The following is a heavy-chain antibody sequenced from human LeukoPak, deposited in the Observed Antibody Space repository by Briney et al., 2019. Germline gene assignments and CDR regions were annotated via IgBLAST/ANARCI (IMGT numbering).Heavy chain of an antibody. CDR1: GFSLSTTGVG. J-gene: IGHJ4*02. V-gene: IGHV2-5*01. D-gene: IGHD3-10*01. CDR2: IYWNDEK. Sequence: SGPTLVKPTQTLTLTCTFAGFSLSTTGVGVGWIRQPPGKALEWLALIYWNDEKRYSPSLKSRLTTTKDTSKNQVVLTMTNMDPVDTATYYCARRLRFGEEYYFDYWGQGTLVTVSS. CDR3: ARRLRFGEEYYFDY.